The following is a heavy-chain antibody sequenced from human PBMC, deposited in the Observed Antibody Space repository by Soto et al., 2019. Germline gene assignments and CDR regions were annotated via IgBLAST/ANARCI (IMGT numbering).Heavy chain of an antibody. V-gene: IGHV4-39*01. D-gene: IGHD6-19*01. CDR1: GGSISSSSYY. CDR3: ARRTVNIRTFYSGLKTHCFDY. Sequence: QLQLQESGPGLVKPSETLSLTCAVSGGSISSSSYYWGWIRQPPGKGLEGIGSIDYSGSTYYTPSLQSRVATSVDSTKNQFSLKLNSVTDADTAVYYCARRTVNIRTFYSGLKTHCFDYWGQGTLVTVSS. CDR2: IDYSGST. J-gene: IGHJ4*02.